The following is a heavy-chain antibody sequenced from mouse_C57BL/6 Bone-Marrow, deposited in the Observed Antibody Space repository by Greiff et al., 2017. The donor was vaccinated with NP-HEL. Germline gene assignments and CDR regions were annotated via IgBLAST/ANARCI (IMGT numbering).Heavy chain of an antibody. V-gene: IGHV1-75*01. CDR1: GYTFTDYY. Sequence: VQLQQSGPELVKPGASVKISCKASGYTFTDYYINWVKQRPGQGLEWIGWIFPGSGSTYYNEKFKGKATLTVDKSSSTAYMLLSSLTSEDSAVYFCARWGTTVVAHWYFDVWCTGTTVTVSS. J-gene: IGHJ1*03. CDR3: ARWGTTVVAHWYFDV. CDR2: IFPGSGST. D-gene: IGHD1-1*01.